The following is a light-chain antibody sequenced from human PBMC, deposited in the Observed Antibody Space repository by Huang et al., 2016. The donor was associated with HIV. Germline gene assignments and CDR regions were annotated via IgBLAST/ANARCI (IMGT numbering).Light chain of an antibody. CDR2: GAS. CDR1: QGFSNN. Sequence: EIVMTQSPATLSVSPGESATLSCRASQGFSNNIAWYQQKPGRTPRLLIHGASTRAPGIAARFSGRGSGTDFTLTISSLQPEDSAVYYCQHYNNWPPWTFGPGTQVEI. V-gene: IGKV3D-15*01. CDR3: QHYNNWPPWT. J-gene: IGKJ1*01.